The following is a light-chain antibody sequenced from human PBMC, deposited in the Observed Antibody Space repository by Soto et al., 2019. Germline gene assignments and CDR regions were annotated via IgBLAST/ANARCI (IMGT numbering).Light chain of an antibody. CDR1: KGVGTY. CDR2: RAS. CDR3: QQYSTWPPRYT. V-gene: IGKV3-15*01. Sequence: EIVMTQSPATLSVPPGERPPLSSRAIKGVGTYLAWYQQRPGQPPRLLIYRASTRATGIPARFSGSGSGTEFSLTISSLQSEDFAVYYCQQYSTWPPRYTFGQGTKLEI. J-gene: IGKJ2*01.